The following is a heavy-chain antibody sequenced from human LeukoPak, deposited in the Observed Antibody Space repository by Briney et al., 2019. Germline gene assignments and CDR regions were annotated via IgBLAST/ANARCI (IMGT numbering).Heavy chain of an antibody. D-gene: IGHD5-12*01. CDR1: GFIFRSYA. CDR3: ARDVRGYTGYDLAFADY. CDR2: ISYDGINK. J-gene: IGHJ4*02. Sequence: GGSLTLSCAASGFIFRSYAMHWVRQAPGKGLEWVAFISYDGINKYFADSVKGRFTISRDNSKKTLYLQMNSLRVEDTAVYHCARDVRGYTGYDLAFADYWGQGTLVTVSS. V-gene: IGHV3-30-3*01.